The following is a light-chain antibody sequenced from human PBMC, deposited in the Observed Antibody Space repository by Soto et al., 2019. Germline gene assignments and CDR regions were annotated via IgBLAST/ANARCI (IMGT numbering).Light chain of an antibody. CDR1: GSTIGSNT. V-gene: IGLV1-44*01. CDR2: SNN. J-gene: IGLJ3*02. Sequence: QSVLTQPPSASGTPGRRATIFCSGSGSTIGSNTVNWYQQLPGTAPKLLTYSNNQRPSGVPDRFSGSKSGTSASLAISGLQSEDEADYYCAAWDDSLNGSWVFGGGTKLTVL. CDR3: AAWDDSLNGSWV.